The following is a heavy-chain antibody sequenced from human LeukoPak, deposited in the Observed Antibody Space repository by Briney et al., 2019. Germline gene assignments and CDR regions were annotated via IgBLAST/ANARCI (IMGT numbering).Heavy chain of an antibody. CDR1: GGSISTYY. CDR3: ARSPGIYNWFDP. Sequence: SETLSLTCTVSGGSISTYYWSWIRQPPGKGLEWIGYIYYSGSTSYNPSLKSRVTISVDTSKNNFSLILSSVTAADTAVYYCARSPGIYNWFDPWAREPLSPSPQ. J-gene: IGHJ5*02. V-gene: IGHV4-59*01. CDR2: IYYSGST.